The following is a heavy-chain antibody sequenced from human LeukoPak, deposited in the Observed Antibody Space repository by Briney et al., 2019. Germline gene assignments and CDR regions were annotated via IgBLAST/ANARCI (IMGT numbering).Heavy chain of an antibody. CDR1: GFTFTNYA. V-gene: IGHV3-23*01. D-gene: IGHD2-2*01. CDR2: ICGSGGSS. J-gene: IGHJ4*02. Sequence: GGSLRLSCAASGFTFTNYAMNWVRQAPGKGLEWVSVICGSGGSSSYADSVKGRFTISRDNSKNTLYLQMDSLRAEDTAVYYCARELAYCSTNGCPLGYWGQGTLVTVSS. CDR3: ARELAYCSTNGCPLGY.